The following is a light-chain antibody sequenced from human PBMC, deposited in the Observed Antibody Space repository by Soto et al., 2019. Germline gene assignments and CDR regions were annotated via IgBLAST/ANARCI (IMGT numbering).Light chain of an antibody. Sequence: EIVLTQSPGTLSLSLGERATLSCRASQSVSSNYLAWYQQKPGQAPRLLIYGTSSRATGIPDRFSGSGSGTDFTLTISILEPEDSAVYYCQQYGISPWYSFGQGTKLEIK. J-gene: IGKJ2*03. V-gene: IGKV3-20*01. CDR1: QSVSSNY. CDR2: GTS. CDR3: QQYGISPWYS.